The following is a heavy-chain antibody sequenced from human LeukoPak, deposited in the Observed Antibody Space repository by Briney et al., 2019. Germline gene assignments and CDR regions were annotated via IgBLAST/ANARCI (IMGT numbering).Heavy chain of an antibody. CDR2: IYHSGST. CDR1: GGSISSSNW. Sequence: PSETLSLTCAVSGGSISSSNWWSWVRQPPGKGLEWIGEIYHSGSTNYNPSLKSRVTISVDKSKNQFSLKLSSVTAADTAVYYCARSTNILTGYYLLDYWGQGTLVTVSS. D-gene: IGHD3-9*01. CDR3: ARSTNILTGYYLLDY. V-gene: IGHV4-4*02. J-gene: IGHJ4*02.